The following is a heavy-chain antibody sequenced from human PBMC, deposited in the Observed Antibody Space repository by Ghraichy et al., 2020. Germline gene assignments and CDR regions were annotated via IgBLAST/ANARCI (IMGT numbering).Heavy chain of an antibody. Sequence: SETLSLTCAVSDGPISSGGYSWSWIRQPPGKGLEWIGHIHYSGSTNYNPSLKSRVTITVDTSKNQFSLKLSSVTAADTAVYYCVRDRGYYYESSGSYAYYGMDVWGHGTTVTVSS. CDR3: VRDRGYYYESSGSYAYYGMDV. D-gene: IGHD3-22*01. J-gene: IGHJ6*02. V-gene: IGHV4-30-4*07. CDR1: DGPISSGGYS. CDR2: IHYSGST.